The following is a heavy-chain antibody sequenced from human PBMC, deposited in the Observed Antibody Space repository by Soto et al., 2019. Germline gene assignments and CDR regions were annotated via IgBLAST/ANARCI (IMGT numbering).Heavy chain of an antibody. Sequence: QVKLVQSGAEVKKPGSSVKVSCKASGGTFSSYAIIWVRQAPGQGLEWMVGIIPIFGTANYAQKFQGRVTISADESTSTADMDLSSLRSEDTAVYYCAIGGRSGTFDYYYGMDGWGQVTMVTVSS. V-gene: IGHV1-69*12. CDR2: IIPIFGTA. D-gene: IGHD3-16*01. CDR3: AIGGRSGTFDYYYGMDG. J-gene: IGHJ6*02. CDR1: GGTFSSYA.